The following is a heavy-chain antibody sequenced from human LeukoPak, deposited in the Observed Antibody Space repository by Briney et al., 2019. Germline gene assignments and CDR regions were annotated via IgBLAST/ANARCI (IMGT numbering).Heavy chain of an antibody. CDR1: GRTFSSCA. CDR2: IIPIFGTA. J-gene: IGHJ5*02. Sequence: SSVKVSCKASGRTFSSCAISWVRQAPGQGLECIGGIIPIFGTANYAQKFQGRVTITADESTSTAYMELSSLRSEDTAVYYCARRPQWLVPNWFDPWGQGTLVTVSS. D-gene: IGHD6-19*01. V-gene: IGHV1-69*01. CDR3: ARRPQWLVPNWFDP.